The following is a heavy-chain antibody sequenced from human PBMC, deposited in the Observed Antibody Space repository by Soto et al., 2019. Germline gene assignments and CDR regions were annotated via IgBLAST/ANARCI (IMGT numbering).Heavy chain of an antibody. Sequence: PGGSLRLSCAASGFTFSSYSMNWVRQAPGKGLEWVSSISSSSSYIYYADSVKGRFTISRDNAKNSLYLQMNSLRAEDTAVYYCALGGWAAAGLDYWGQGTLVTVS. D-gene: IGHD6-13*01. CDR1: GFTFSSYS. CDR2: ISSSSSYI. J-gene: IGHJ4*02. V-gene: IGHV3-21*01. CDR3: ALGGWAAAGLDY.